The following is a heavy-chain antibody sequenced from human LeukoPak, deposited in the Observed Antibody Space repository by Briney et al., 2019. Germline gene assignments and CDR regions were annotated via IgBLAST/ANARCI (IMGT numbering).Heavy chain of an antibody. Sequence: GGSLSLSSTSSGLTVRSYWMDWVRQAPGKGLEWVANINPGGNEIRSVDSVKGRSIISRDNAKNSLDLQMSSLRVEDTAVYYCTCCGTDNHWGQGILVTVSS. V-gene: IGHV3-7*01. CDR2: INPGGNEI. D-gene: IGHD1-1*01. CDR3: TCCGTDNH. CDR1: GLTVRSYW. J-gene: IGHJ4*02.